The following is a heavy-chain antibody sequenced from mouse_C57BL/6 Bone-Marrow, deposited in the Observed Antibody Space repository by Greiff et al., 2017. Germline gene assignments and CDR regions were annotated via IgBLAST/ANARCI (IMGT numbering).Heavy chain of an antibody. D-gene: IGHD1-2*01. CDR2: IDPSDSYT. J-gene: IGHJ4*01. CDR1: GYTFTSYW. Sequence: QVQLQQPGAELVRPGTSVKLSCKASGYTFTSYWMHWVKQRPGQGLEWIGVIDPSDSYTNYNQKFKGKATLTVDTSSSTAYMQLSSLTSEDSAVYYCARLLRHGDYWGRGTSVTVSS. V-gene: IGHV1-59*01. CDR3: ARLLRHGDY.